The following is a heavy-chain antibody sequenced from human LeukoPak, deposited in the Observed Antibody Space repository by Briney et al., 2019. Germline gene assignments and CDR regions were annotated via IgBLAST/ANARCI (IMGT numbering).Heavy chain of an antibody. V-gene: IGHV3-23*01. CDR3: AKDMATVTADH. CDR2: ISDSGGGT. Sequence: GGSLRLSCAASGFTFRNYAMSWVRQAPGKGLEWVSSISDSGGGTYYADSVKGRFTVSRDNSKNTLYLQMNSLRAEDTALYYCAKDMATVTADHWGQGALVIVSS. CDR1: GFTFRNYA. J-gene: IGHJ4*02. D-gene: IGHD4-17*01.